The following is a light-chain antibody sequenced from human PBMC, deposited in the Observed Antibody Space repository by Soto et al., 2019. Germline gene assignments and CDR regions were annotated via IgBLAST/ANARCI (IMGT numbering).Light chain of an antibody. J-gene: IGLJ3*02. Sequence: QSALTQPASVSGSPGQSITISRTGTSSDVGGYNSVSWYQQHPGKAPELMIYEVSNRPSGVSNRFSGSKSGNTASLTISGLQAEDEADYYCSSYTNINTRVFGGGTKLTVL. CDR2: EVS. CDR3: SSYTNINTRV. CDR1: SSDVGGYNS. V-gene: IGLV2-14*01.